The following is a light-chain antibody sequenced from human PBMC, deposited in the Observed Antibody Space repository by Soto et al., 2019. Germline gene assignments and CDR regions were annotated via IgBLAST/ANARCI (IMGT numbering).Light chain of an antibody. CDR3: QQYDTWPFT. CDR2: GAS. CDR1: QSVSSSF. Sequence: EIVLTQSPGTLSLSPGERATLSCRASQSVSSSFLAWYQQKPGQAPRLLIYGASNRATGIPDRFSGSGSGTDFTLTISRLEPEDFAIYYCQQYDTWPFTFGGGTKIEIK. V-gene: IGKV3-20*01. J-gene: IGKJ4*01.